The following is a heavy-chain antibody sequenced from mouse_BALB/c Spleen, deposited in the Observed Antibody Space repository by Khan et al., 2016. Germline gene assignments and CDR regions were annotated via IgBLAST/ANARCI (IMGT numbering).Heavy chain of an antibody. CDR2: IWRGGGT. Sequence: QVQLKQSGPGLVQPSQSLSITCTVSGFSLTNYGVHWVRQSPVKGLEWLGVIWRGGGTDYNTVFMSRLNITKDNYKSQVFFKMNSLQPDDSAIDYCARGGLAYWGQGTLVTVSA. D-gene: IGHD3-3*01. CDR3: ARGGLAY. CDR1: GFSLTNYG. V-gene: IGHV2-5*01. J-gene: IGHJ3*01.